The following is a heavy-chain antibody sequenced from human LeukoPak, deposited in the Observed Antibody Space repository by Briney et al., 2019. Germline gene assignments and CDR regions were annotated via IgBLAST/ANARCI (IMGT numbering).Heavy chain of an antibody. CDR1: GFTFSNAW. V-gene: IGHV3-49*04. CDR3: ARDPQADYYFDL. J-gene: IGHJ2*01. Sequence: GGSLRLSCAASGFTFSNAWMSWVRQAPGKGLEWVAYIRSTSYGGTPEHAASVKSRFTISRDDSKGVAYLQMSSLKSEDTGLYYCARDPQADYYFDLWGRGTLVTVSS. CDR2: IRSTSYGGTP. D-gene: IGHD4-11*01.